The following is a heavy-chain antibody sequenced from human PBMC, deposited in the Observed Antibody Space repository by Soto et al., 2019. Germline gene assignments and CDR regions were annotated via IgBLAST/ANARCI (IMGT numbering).Heavy chain of an antibody. CDR2: ISSDGSTT. Sequence: EVQLVESGGDLVQSGGSLGLSCAASGFSFRSYWMHWVRQAPGKGLVWVARISSDGSTTTYADSASGRFIISRDNDANNLYLQMSSLRAEDTAVYYCAREYYGVLTGYYNDFWGQGTLVTVSS. D-gene: IGHD3-9*01. CDR3: AREYYGVLTGYYNDF. J-gene: IGHJ4*02. CDR1: GFSFRSYW. V-gene: IGHV3-74*01.